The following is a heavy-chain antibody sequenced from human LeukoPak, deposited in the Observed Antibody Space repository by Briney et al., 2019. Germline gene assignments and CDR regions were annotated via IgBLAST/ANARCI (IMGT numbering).Heavy chain of an antibody. V-gene: IGHV3-21*01. D-gene: IGHD6-13*01. CDR1: GFTASSNY. J-gene: IGHJ3*02. CDR2: ISSSSSYI. CDR3: ATPNGAAAGRKDAFDI. Sequence: PGGSLRLSCAASGFTASSNYMGWVRQAPGKGLEWVSSISSSSSYIYYADSVKGRFTISRDNAKNSLYLQMNSLRAEDTAVYYCATPNGAAAGRKDAFDIWGQGTMVTVSS.